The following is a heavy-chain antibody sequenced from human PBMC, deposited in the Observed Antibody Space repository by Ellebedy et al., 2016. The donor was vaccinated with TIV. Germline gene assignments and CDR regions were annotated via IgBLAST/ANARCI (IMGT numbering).Heavy chain of an antibody. V-gene: IGHV3-23*01. Sequence: GESLKISCAASGFTFSSYAMSWVRQAPGKGLEWVSTISSTGSRTYYADSVEGRFIISRDNSKNTLYLQMNSLRSDDTAVYYCARDKIVVANVWFDPWGQGTLVTVSS. D-gene: IGHD3-22*01. J-gene: IGHJ5*02. CDR1: GFTFSSYA. CDR2: ISSTGSRT. CDR3: ARDKIVVANVWFDP.